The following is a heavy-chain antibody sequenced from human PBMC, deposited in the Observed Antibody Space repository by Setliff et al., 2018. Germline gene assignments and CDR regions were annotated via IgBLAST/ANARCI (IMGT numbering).Heavy chain of an antibody. D-gene: IGHD5-18*01. V-gene: IGHV1-8*02. J-gene: IGHJ4*02. CDR3: ARRVGSVGIQLPDY. Sequence: GASVKVSCKASGYTFTSYDINWVRQATGQGLEWMGWMNPNSGNTGYAQKFQGRVTMTRNTSISTAYMELSSLRSEDTAVYYCARRVGSVGIQLPDYWGQGTLVTGS. CDR1: GYTFTSYD. CDR2: MNPNSGNT.